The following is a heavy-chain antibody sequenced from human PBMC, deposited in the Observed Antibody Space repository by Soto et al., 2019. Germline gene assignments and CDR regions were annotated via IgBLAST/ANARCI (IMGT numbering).Heavy chain of an antibody. CDR1: GFTFSSYG. J-gene: IGHJ4*02. CDR2: IWYDGSNK. Sequence: GGSLRLSCAASGFTFSSYGMHWVRQAPGKGLEWVAVIWYDGSNKYYADSVKGRFTISRDNSKNTLYLQMNSLRAEDTAVYYCARLYYYDSSGYYPLDYWGQGTLVTVSS. D-gene: IGHD3-22*01. CDR3: ARLYYYDSSGYYPLDY. V-gene: IGHV3-33*01.